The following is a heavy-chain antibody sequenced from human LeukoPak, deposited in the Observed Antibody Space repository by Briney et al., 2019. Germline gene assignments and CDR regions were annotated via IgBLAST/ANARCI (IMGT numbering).Heavy chain of an antibody. CDR2: ISDTGGST. J-gene: IGHJ4*02. V-gene: IGHV3-23*01. CDR1: GFTFSNYA. Sequence: GGSLRLSCAASGFTFSNYAMNWVRQAPGKELEWVSVISDTGGSTYYADSVKGRFTISRDNSKNTLYLQMNSLRVEDTAVYYCAKASLQYGVGTSYWGQGTLVTVSS. D-gene: IGHD2-2*01. CDR3: AKASLQYGVGTSY.